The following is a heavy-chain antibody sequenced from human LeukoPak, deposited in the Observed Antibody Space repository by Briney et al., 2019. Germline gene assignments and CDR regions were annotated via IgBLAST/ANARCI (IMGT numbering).Heavy chain of an antibody. V-gene: IGHV3-9*01. J-gene: IGHJ6*02. D-gene: IGHD1-26*01. CDR1: GGSISSYY. CDR3: AKDIGAVPNYGMDV. Sequence: LSLTCTVSGGSISSYYWSWIRQPAGKGLEWVSGISWNSGSIGYADSVKGRFTISRDNAKNSLYLQMNSLRAEDTALYYCAKDIGAVPNYGMDVWGQGTTVTVSS. CDR2: ISWNSGSI.